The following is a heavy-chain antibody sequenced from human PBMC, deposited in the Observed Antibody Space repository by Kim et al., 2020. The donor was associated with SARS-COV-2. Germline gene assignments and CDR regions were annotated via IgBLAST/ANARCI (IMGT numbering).Heavy chain of an antibody. CDR1: GGSISSSSYY. CDR3: ARLPSNYYDSSGYYSEYFQH. Sequence: SETLSLTCTVSGGSISSSSYYWGWIRQPPGKGLEWIGSIYYSGSTYYNPSLKSRVTISVDTSKNQFSLKLSSVTAADTAVYYCARLPSNYYDSSGYYSEYFQHWGQGTLVTGSS. J-gene: IGHJ1*01. D-gene: IGHD3-22*01. V-gene: IGHV4-39*01. CDR2: IYYSGST.